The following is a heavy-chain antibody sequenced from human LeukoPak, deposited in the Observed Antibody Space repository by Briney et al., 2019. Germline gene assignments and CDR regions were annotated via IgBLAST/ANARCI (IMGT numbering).Heavy chain of an antibody. D-gene: IGHD7-27*01. Sequence: PSETLSLTCTVSGGSISNYYWTWIRQPPGKGLEWLGYMHYSGDGSYNSALKSRITISVDASKNQFSLQLNSVTAADTAVYYCAKRRAPGPNRDWFDPWGQGILVTVSS. V-gene: IGHV4-59*08. CDR3: AKRRAPGPNRDWFDP. CDR1: GGSISNYY. CDR2: MHYSGDG. J-gene: IGHJ5*02.